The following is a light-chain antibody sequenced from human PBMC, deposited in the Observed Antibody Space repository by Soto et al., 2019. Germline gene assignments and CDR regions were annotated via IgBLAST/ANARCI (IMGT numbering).Light chain of an antibody. V-gene: IGKV1D-13*01. CDR3: QQFNNYRIT. CDR1: QGISSA. Sequence: AIQLTQSPSSLSASVGDRVTITCRASQGISSALAWYQQKPGKAPKLLIYDASSLESGVLSRFSGSGSGTDFTLTISSLQPEDFATYYCQQFNNYRITFGQGTRLEIK. CDR2: DAS. J-gene: IGKJ5*01.